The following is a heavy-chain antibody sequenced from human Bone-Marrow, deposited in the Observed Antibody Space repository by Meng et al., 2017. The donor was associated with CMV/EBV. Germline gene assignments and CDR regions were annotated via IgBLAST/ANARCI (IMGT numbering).Heavy chain of an antibody. V-gene: IGHV1-18*01. Sequence: QVQLVQSGAEVKKPGASVKVSCKASGYTFISYCISWVRQAPGQGLEWIGWISAYNSNTYYAQKLQRRVTMTTNTSTSTAYMELRSLRSDDTAVYYCATLVGDTPFDYWGQGTLVTVSS. D-gene: IGHD1-26*01. J-gene: IGHJ4*02. CDR3: ATLVGDTPFDY. CDR2: ISAYNSNT. CDR1: GYTFISYC.